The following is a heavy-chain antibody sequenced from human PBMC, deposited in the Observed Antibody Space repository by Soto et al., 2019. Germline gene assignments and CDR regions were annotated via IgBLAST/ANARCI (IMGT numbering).Heavy chain of an antibody. CDR1: GFTFSSYS. Sequence: EVQLVESGGGLVEPGGSLRLSCAASGFTFSSYSMNWVRQAPGKGLEWVSSISSSSSYIYYADSVKGRFTISRDNAKNSLDLQMNSLRAEDTAVYYCAIANDPESWDSYGYYWGQGTLVTVSS. CDR2: ISSSSSYI. J-gene: IGHJ4*02. CDR3: AIANDPESWDSYGYY. D-gene: IGHD5-18*01. V-gene: IGHV3-21*01.